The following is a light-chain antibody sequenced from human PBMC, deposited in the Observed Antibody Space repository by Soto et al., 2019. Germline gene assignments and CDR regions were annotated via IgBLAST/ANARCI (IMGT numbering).Light chain of an antibody. V-gene: IGLV2-14*01. J-gene: IGLJ3*02. CDR1: SSDVGGYHY. CDR3: SSYTNITWV. CDR2: EVS. Sequence: QSVLTQPASVSGSLGQSITISCTGTSSDVGGYHYVSWYQHHPGKAPKLMIYEVSNRPSGVSNRFSGSKSGNTASLTISGLQAEDEADYYCSSYTNITWVFGGGTKVTVL.